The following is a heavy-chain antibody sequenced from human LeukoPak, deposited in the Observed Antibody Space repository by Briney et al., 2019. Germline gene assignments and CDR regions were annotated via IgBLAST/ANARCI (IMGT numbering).Heavy chain of an antibody. CDR3: ARALDHSGNGNS. V-gene: IGHV4-30-4*01. D-gene: IGHD1-26*01. CDR2: IYYSGST. J-gene: IGHJ4*02. Sequence: PSETLSLTCTVSGDSINSGDYYWTWIRQPPGKGLEWIGYIYYSGSTYYNPSLKSRVTISVDTSKNQFSLRLNSVTAADTAVYYCARALDHSGNGNSWGQGTLVTVSS. CDR1: GDSINSGDYY.